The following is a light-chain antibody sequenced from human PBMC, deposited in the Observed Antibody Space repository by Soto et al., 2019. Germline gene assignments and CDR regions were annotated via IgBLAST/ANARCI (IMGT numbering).Light chain of an antibody. J-gene: IGLJ2*01. CDR2: EVS. CDR3: CSYAGSSTFVV. V-gene: IGLV2-23*02. Sequence: QSALTQPASVSGSPGQSITISCTGTSSDVESYNIVSWYQHHPGKAPKLMIYEVSQRPSGVSSRFSGSKSGSTASLTISGLQAEDEAHYYCCSYAGSSTFVVFGGGTKLT. CDR1: SSDVESYNI.